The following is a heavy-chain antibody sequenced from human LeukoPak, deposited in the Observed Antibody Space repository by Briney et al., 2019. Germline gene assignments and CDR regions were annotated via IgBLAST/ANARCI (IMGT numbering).Heavy chain of an antibody. Sequence: GGSLRLSCAVSGFTFGGRLMHWVRQAPGKGLVWVALIKDDGSTTNYADSVKGRFTASREDAKNTVYLQMSSLRAEDTAVYYCHPLAFVTNWGQGTLVTVSS. CDR1: GFTFGGRL. V-gene: IGHV3-74*01. D-gene: IGHD2-8*01. CDR2: IKDDGSTT. J-gene: IGHJ4*02. CDR3: HPLAFVTN.